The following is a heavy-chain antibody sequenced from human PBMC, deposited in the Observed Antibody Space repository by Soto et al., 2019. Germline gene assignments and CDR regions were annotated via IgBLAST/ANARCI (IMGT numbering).Heavy chain of an antibody. Sequence: QDQLQESGPGLVKPSETLSLTCTVSGGSIRSYYWNWVRQPPGKGLEWIGHTYYHGSTNYNPSLKSRVTILVDTSKKQFSLKLTSVTAADTAIYYCARTRGWYYAFDVWGPGTMVTVSS. CDR2: TYYHGST. D-gene: IGHD6-19*01. V-gene: IGHV4-59*01. CDR1: GGSIRSYY. CDR3: ARTRGWYYAFDV. J-gene: IGHJ3*01.